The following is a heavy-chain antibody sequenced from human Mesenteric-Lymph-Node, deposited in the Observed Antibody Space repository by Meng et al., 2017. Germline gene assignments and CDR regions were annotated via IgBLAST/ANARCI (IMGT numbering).Heavy chain of an antibody. CDR1: GGSISSCTSY. D-gene: IGHD3-10*01. CDR3: ARLWFGERPPDY. V-gene: IGHV4-39*01. J-gene: IGHJ4*02. Sequence: QLQLQESGPGLVKPSETLSLTRPASGGSISSCTSYWGWIRQPPGKGLEWIGSIYYSGRTYYNPSLKSRVTMSVDTSKNQFSLKLSSVTAADTAVYYCARLWFGERPPDYWGQGTLVTVSS. CDR2: IYYSGRT.